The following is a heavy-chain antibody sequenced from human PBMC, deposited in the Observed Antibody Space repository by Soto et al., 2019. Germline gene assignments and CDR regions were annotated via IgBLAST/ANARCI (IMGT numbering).Heavy chain of an antibody. Sequence: ASVKVSCKASGYTFTSYYMHWVRQAPGQGLEWMGIINPSGGSTSYAQKFQGRVTMTRDTSTSTVYMELSSLRSEDTAVYYCARASDILTGSNIPPFDYWGQGTLVTVSS. J-gene: IGHJ4*02. CDR2: INPSGGST. CDR3: ARASDILTGSNIPPFDY. D-gene: IGHD3-9*01. V-gene: IGHV1-46*01. CDR1: GYTFTSYY.